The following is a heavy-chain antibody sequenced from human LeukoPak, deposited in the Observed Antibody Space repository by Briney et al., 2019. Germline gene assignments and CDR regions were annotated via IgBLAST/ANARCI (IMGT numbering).Heavy chain of an antibody. CDR1: GFTFSDYY. CDR3: ARTLAVADH. V-gene: IGHV3-11*01. D-gene: IGHD6-19*01. J-gene: IGHJ4*02. CDR2: IGYSATTV. Sequence: GGSLRLSCAASGFTFSDYYMTWIRQAPGKGLEWISYIGYSATTVYYADSVRGRFTISRDDAKNSLFLQMDTLRAEDTAVYYCARTLAVADHWGQGTLVTVSS.